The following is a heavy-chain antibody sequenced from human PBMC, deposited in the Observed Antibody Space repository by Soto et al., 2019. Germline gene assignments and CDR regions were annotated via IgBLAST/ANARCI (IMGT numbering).Heavy chain of an antibody. CDR2: IYYSGST. V-gene: IGHV4-31*03. J-gene: IGHJ4*02. D-gene: IGHD3-3*01. CDR1: GGSISSGGYY. CDR3: AGGKRRQYYDFWSAEIDY. Sequence: QVQLQESGPGLVKPSQTLSLTCTVSGGSISSGGYYWSWIRQHPGKGLEWIGYIYYSGSTYYNPSLKSRVTISVDTSKNQFSLKLSSVTAADTAVYYCAGGKRRQYYDFWSAEIDYWGQGTLVTVSS.